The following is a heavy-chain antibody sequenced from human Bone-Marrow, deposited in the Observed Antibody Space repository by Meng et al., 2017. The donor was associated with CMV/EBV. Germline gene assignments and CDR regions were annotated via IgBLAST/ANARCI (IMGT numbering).Heavy chain of an antibody. Sequence: SGLIFNNYGMSGDSQAPGKGLECVASISGTGTTTYYADSVKGRFTISRDNSQNTLYLQVNSLRAEDTAIYYCAKDRIGYNYGTFDYWGQGTLVTVSS. CDR3: AKDRIGYNYGTFDY. V-gene: IGHV3-23*01. CDR1: GLIFNNYG. CDR2: ISGTGTTT. D-gene: IGHD5-18*01. J-gene: IGHJ4*02.